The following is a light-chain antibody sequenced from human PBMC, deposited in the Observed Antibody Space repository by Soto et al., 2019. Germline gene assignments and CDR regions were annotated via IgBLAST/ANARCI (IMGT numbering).Light chain of an antibody. V-gene: IGKV1-27*01. Sequence: DIQMTQSPTSLSASVGDRVTITCQASQGIRNFVAWYQQKPGKAPKRLIYAASTLQSGVPSRFSGSGSGTDFTLTINSLQAEDVATYSCQKYSSVPVFGPGTKVEIK. CDR1: QGIRNF. CDR3: QKYSSVPV. CDR2: AAS. J-gene: IGKJ3*01.